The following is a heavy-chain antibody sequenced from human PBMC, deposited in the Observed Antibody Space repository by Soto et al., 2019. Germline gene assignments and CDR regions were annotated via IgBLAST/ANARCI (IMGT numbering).Heavy chain of an antibody. D-gene: IGHD2-15*01. V-gene: IGHV3-30*18. CDR1: GFTFSSYG. CDR2: ISYDGSNK. J-gene: IGHJ6*02. CDR3: AKYCSGGSCATNRYYYSYGMDV. Sequence: QVQLVESGGGVVQPGRSLRLSCAASGFTFSSYGMHWVRQAPGKGLERVAVISYDGSNKYYADSVKGRFTISRDNSKITLYLKMNSLRAEDTAVYYCAKYCSGGSCATNRYYYSYGMDVWGQGTTVTVSS.